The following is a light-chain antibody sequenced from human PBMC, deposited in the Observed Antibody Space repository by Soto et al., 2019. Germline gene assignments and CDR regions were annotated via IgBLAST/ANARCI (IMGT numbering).Light chain of an antibody. Sequence: QSVLTQPPSASGTPGQRVTISCSGSSSNIGSNTVHWYQQLPGTAPKLLIYRNYQRPSGVPARFSGSKSGTSASLAISGLQSEDEADYYWATWDDSLNGVVFGGGTKVTVL. CDR3: ATWDDSLNGVV. CDR2: RNY. V-gene: IGLV1-44*01. J-gene: IGLJ2*01. CDR1: SSNIGSNT.